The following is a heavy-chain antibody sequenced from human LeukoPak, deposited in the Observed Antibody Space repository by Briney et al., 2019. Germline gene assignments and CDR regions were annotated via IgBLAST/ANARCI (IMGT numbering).Heavy chain of an antibody. D-gene: IGHD3-10*01. V-gene: IGHV3-23*01. J-gene: IGHJ4*02. CDR3: AKGLWFGELLSGFDY. CDR1: GFTFSSYA. CDR2: ISGSGGST. Sequence: GGSLRLSCAASGFTFSSYAMSWVRQAPGKGLEWVSAISGSGGSTYYADSVKGRFTISRDNSKNTLYLQMNSLRAEDTAVYYCAKGLWFGELLSGFDYWGQGTLVTVSS.